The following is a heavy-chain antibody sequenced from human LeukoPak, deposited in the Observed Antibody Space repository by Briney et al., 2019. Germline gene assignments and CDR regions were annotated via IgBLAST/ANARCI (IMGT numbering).Heavy chain of an antibody. CDR2: TYYSGST. Sequence: SETLSLTCTVSGGSISSYYWSWIRQPPGKGLEWIGYTYYSGSTNYNPSLKSRVTISVDTSKNQFSLKLSSVTAADTAVYYCARGRYSRWVGIGDYWGQGTLVTVSS. D-gene: IGHD5-18*01. V-gene: IGHV4-59*01. J-gene: IGHJ4*02. CDR3: ARGRYSRWVGIGDY. CDR1: GGSISSYY.